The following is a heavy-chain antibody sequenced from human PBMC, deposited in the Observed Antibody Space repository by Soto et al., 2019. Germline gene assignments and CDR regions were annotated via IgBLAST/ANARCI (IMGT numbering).Heavy chain of an antibody. CDR2: ISGSGGST. J-gene: IGHJ6*03. D-gene: IGHD1-7*01. CDR1: GFTFSSYA. V-gene: IGHV3-23*01. Sequence: GGSLRLSCAASGFTFSSYAMSWVRQAPGKGLEWVSAISGSGGSTYYADSVKGRFTISRDNSKNTLYLQMNSLRAEDTAVYYCAKGYNWNYEHYYYFYMDVWGKGTTVTVS. CDR3: AKGYNWNYEHYYYFYMDV.